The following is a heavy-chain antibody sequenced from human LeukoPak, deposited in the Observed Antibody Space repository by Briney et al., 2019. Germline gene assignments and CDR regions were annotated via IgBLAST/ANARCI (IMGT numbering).Heavy chain of an antibody. Sequence: PSETLSLTCTVSGASIRRNNYYWGWIRQPPGMGLEWTGTIYSSVSTYYNPSLKSRVTISVDTSKNQFSLKLTSVTAADTAVFYCVCGSGYFFDYWGQGTLVTVSS. V-gene: IGHV4-39*01. CDR3: VCGSGYFFDY. J-gene: IGHJ4*02. CDR2: IYSSVST. D-gene: IGHD1-14*01. CDR1: GASIRRNNYY.